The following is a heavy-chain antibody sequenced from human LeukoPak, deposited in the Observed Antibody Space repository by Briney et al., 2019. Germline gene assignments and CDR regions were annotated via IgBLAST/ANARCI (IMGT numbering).Heavy chain of an antibody. D-gene: IGHD6-13*01. J-gene: IGHJ5*02. Sequence: PSETLSLTCAVYGGSFSGYYWSWIRQPPGKGLEWIGEINHSGSTNYNPSLKSRVTISVDTSKNQFSLKLSSVTAADTAVYYCARRPTYSSSWFAPGNWFDPWGQGTLVTVSS. CDR2: INHSGST. V-gene: IGHV4-34*01. CDR1: GGSFSGYY. CDR3: ARRPTYSSSWFAPGNWFDP.